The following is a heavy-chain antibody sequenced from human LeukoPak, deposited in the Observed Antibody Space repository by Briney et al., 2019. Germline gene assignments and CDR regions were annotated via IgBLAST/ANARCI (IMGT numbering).Heavy chain of an antibody. CDR2: MNPNSGNT. J-gene: IGHJ6*03. Sequence: ASVKVSCKASGYTFTSYDNNWVRQATGQGLEWMGWMNPNSGNTGYAQKFQGRVTMTRNTSISTAYMELSSLRSEDTAVYYCARGRYYYYYMDVWGKGTTVTVSS. CDR1: GYTFTSYD. CDR3: ARGRYYYYYMDV. V-gene: IGHV1-8*01.